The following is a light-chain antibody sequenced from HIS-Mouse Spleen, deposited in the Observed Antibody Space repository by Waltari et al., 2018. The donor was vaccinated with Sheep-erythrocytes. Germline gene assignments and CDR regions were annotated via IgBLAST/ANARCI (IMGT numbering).Light chain of an antibody. J-gene: IGLJ2*01. V-gene: IGLV1-40*01. CDR1: SSNLGAGSD. CDR3: QSYDSSLSGSV. Sequence: QSVLTQPPSVSGAPGQRVTISCTGSSSNLGAGSDVHRYQQLPGTAPKLLIYGNSNRPSGVPDRFSGSKSGTSASLAITGLQAEDEADYYCQSYDSSLSGSVFGGGTKLTVL. CDR2: GNS.